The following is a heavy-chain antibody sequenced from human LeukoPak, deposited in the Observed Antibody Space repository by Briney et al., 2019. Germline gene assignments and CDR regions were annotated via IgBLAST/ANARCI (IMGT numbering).Heavy chain of an antibody. CDR1: GGSISSYY. J-gene: IGHJ4*02. Sequence: SSGTLSLTCTVSGGSISSYYWSWIRQPPGKGLEWIGYIHYSGSTNYNPSLKSRATISVDTSKNQFSLKLSSVTAADTAVYYCATGYTYGYMIDYWGQGTLVTVSS. D-gene: IGHD5-18*01. V-gene: IGHV4-59*01. CDR3: ATGYTYGYMIDY. CDR2: IHYSGST.